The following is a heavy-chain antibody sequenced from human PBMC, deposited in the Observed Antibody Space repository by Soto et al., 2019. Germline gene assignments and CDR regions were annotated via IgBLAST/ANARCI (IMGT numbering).Heavy chain of an antibody. V-gene: IGHV4-59*11. Sequence: LSLTCSVSGGSMSEHFWSWIRQSPGKGLEWIGYIYYLGSTDYNPSLKSRVTISVDTSKRQFSLRLTSVTAADTAVYYCARDGYDGSGSPYPAYWGPGTQVTVSS. CDR1: GGSMSEHF. D-gene: IGHD3-10*01. CDR3: ARDGYDGSGSPYPAY. J-gene: IGHJ4*02. CDR2: IYYLGST.